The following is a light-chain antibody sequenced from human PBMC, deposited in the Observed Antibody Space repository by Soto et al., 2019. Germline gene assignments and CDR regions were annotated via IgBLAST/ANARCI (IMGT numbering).Light chain of an antibody. J-gene: IGKJ1*01. CDR1: ENVDTY. CDR3: QQTYSTPPT. V-gene: IGKV1-39*01. Sequence: DIQVTQSPSSLSSSVGDRVTITCRASENVDTYVNWYQQIPGKAPSLLISAASTLQSGVPSRFRGSGSVTSFSLTIDSLQPEDFAVYYCQQTYSTPPTFGQGTKVEVK. CDR2: AAS.